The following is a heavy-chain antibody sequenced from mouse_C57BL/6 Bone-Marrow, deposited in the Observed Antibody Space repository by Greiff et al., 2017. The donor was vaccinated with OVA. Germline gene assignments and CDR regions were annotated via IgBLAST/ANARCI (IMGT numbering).Heavy chain of an antibody. CDR1: GYTFTEYT. D-gene: IGHD2-3*01. V-gene: IGHV1-62-2*01. J-gene: IGHJ1*03. Sequence: QVQLQQSGAELVKPGASVKLSCKASGYTFTEYTLHWVKQRSGQGLEWIGWFYPGSGSIKYNEKFTDQATLTADKSSSTVDMERSRLITKESAVDFCVRYGYDGYYVGYFDVWGTGTTVTVSS. CDR2: FYPGSGSI. CDR3: VRYGYDGYYVGYFDV.